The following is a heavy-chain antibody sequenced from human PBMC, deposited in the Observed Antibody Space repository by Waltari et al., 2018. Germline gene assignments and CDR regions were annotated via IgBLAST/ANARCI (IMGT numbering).Heavy chain of an antibody. V-gene: IGHV3-53*01. J-gene: IGHJ4*02. D-gene: IGHD3-10*01. CDR2: IFGGGNT. CDR3: TRHNYYGSGSYYFDY. Sequence: EVQLVESGGGLIQPGGSLRLSCAASGFTVSPKYMSWVRQAPGKGLEWVSVIFGGGNTYYADSVKGRFTISRDNSENTLSLQMNSLRADDTAAYYCTRHNYYGSGSYYFDYWGQGTLVTVSS. CDR1: GFTVSPKY.